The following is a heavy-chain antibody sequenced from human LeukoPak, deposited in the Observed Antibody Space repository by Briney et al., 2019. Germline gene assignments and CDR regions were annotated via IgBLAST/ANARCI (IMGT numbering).Heavy chain of an antibody. J-gene: IGHJ3*02. CDR2: ISYTGSNK. Sequence: GGSLRLSCAASGFTFSNYAMHWVRQAPGKGLEWLTVISYTGSNKYYADSVKGRFTISRDNSKNTVYLQMSSLRAEDTAVYYCVKESRVVRGVIMDAFDMWGQGTMVTVSS. V-gene: IGHV3-30*14. CDR3: VKESRVVRGVIMDAFDM. CDR1: GFTFSNYA. D-gene: IGHD3-10*01.